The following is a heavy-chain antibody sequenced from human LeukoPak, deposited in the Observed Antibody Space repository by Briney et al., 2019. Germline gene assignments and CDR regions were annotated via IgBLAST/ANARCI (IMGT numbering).Heavy chain of an antibody. CDR3: ANFRGYSGYGGLFDY. V-gene: IGHV3-30*02. J-gene: IGHJ4*02. CDR1: GFTFSSYG. CDR2: IRHDGSNK. Sequence: PGGSLRLSCAASGFTFSSYGMHWVRQAPGKGLEWVAFIRHDGSNKYYADSVKGRFTISRDNSKNTLYLQMNSLRAEDTAVYYCANFRGYSGYGGLFDYWGQGTLVTVSS. D-gene: IGHD5-12*01.